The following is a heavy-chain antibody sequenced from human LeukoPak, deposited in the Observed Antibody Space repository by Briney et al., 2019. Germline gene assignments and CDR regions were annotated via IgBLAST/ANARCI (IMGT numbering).Heavy chain of an antibody. J-gene: IGHJ4*02. CDR1: GGSISSGGYY. CDR3: ARGGYDSSGYYRDY. V-gene: IGHV4-31*03. CDR2: IYYSGIT. D-gene: IGHD3-22*01. Sequence: PSETLSLTCTVSGGSISSGGYYWSWIRQHPGKGLEWIGYIYYSGITYYNPSLKSRVIISVDSSKTQFSLKLSSVTAADTAVYYCARGGYDSSGYYRDYWGQGTLVTVSS.